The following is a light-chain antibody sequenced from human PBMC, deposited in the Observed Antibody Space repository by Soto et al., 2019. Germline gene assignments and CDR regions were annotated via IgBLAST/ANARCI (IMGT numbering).Light chain of an antibody. CDR3: QQRSDWPLT. Sequence: ESVLTEAPATVSLSPGGRATLSCRASQSVTSYLAWYQQKPGQAPRLLIYDVSNRASGIPARFSGSGSETDFTLTISSLEPEDFAVYYCQQRSDWPLTFGQGTRLEI. CDR1: QSVTSY. V-gene: IGKV3-11*01. J-gene: IGKJ5*01. CDR2: DVS.